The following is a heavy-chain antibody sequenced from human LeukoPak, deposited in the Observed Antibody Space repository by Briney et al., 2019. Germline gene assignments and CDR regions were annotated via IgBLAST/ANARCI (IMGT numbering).Heavy chain of an antibody. CDR1: DYSISSGYF. Sequence: SETLSLTCVASDYSISSGYFWGWIRRPPGKGLGWVGSISHSGTTYYNPSFKSRVTISLDTSKNQFSLKLSSVTAADTAVYYCARLVPERFFQLNPEGYYDYWGQGTLVTVSS. D-gene: IGHD3-3*01. J-gene: IGHJ4*02. CDR3: ARLVPERFFQLNPEGYYDY. CDR2: ISHSGTT. V-gene: IGHV4-38-2*01.